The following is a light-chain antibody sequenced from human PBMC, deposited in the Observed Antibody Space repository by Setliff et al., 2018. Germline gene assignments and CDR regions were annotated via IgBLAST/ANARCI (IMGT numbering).Light chain of an antibody. Sequence: ALTQPHSVSGSPGQSVTISCTGTSSDVGGFHYVSWYQRHPGKTPKLLIFDVTKRPSGVPDRFSASKSGSTASLTISGLQAEDEADYYCCSYAGNSRVVFGGGTKGTVL. J-gene: IGLJ2*01. V-gene: IGLV2-11*01. CDR1: SSDVGGFHY. CDR3: CSYAGNSRVV. CDR2: DVT.